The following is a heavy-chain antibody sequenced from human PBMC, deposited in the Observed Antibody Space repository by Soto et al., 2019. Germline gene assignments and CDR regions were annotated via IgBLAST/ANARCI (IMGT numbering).Heavy chain of an antibody. Sequence: SLACPVSGYSISIGNYWGWIRQPPGKRLEWIGSIYQSGSTYYNPSPRSRATISVDTSKNQFSLKLSSVTAADTAVYYCARVLGAPLYYFDYWPQAILDTVSS. V-gene: IGHV4-38-2*02. CDR2: IYQSGST. J-gene: IGHJ4*02. CDR1: GYSISIGNY. CDR3: ARVLGAPLYYFDY. D-gene: IGHD1-26*01.